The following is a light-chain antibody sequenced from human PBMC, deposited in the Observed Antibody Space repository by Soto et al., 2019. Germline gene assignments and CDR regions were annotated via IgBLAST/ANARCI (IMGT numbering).Light chain of an antibody. J-gene: IGLJ1*01. Sequence: QSVLTQPPSASSTPGQTVTISCSGSTSNIGTFYVYWYQHLPGTAPKLLIYLGDQRASGVSDRFSGSKSGTSASLAINGLRSDDEADYYCAAWDDNLNAYVFGSGIKLTVL. CDR3: AAWDDNLNAYV. V-gene: IGLV1-47*02. CDR1: TSNIGTFY. CDR2: LGD.